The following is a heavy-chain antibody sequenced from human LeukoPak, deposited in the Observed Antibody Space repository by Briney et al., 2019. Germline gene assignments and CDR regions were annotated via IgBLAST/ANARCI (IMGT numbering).Heavy chain of an antibody. CDR1: GFTVSSNY. Sequence: PGGSLRLSCAASGFTVSSNYMSWVRQAPGKGLEWVSVIYSGGSTYYADSVKGRFTISRDNAKNSLYLQMNSLRAEDTAVYYCARGQLYGVKSFYFDYWGQGTLVTVSS. V-gene: IGHV3-53*01. J-gene: IGHJ4*02. CDR2: IYSGGST. CDR3: ARGQLYGVKSFYFDY. D-gene: IGHD2-2*01.